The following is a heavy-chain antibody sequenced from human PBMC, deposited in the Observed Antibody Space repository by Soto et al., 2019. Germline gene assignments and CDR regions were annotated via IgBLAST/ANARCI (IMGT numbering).Heavy chain of an antibody. CDR1: GFTFRWFG. D-gene: IGHD3-10*01. V-gene: IGHV3-30*18. Sequence: GGSLRLSCAGSGFTFRWFGMNWVRQAPGKGLEWVARISNDGSNEYYVDSVKGRFTISRDNSKNTLYLQMNSLRVEDTAVYYCAKGGVRGVISFDPWGQGTLVTVSS. CDR3: AKGGVRGVISFDP. J-gene: IGHJ5*02. CDR2: ISNDGSNE.